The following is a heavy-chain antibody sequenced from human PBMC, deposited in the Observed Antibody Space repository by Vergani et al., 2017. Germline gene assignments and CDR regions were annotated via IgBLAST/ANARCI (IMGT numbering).Heavy chain of an antibody. Sequence: QVLLVESGGGVVQPGGSLRLSCAASGFTFNSYGMHWVRQAPGKRLEWVASIRTDESSRYYGVCMECPITISSDNSKNTLYLQMKSMRPEDTAVYYCAKEGRVYFSGSSCYPEYWGQGTLVIVSS. CDR3: AKEGRVYFSGSSCYPEY. CDR1: GFTFNSYG. V-gene: IGHV3-30*02. D-gene: IGHD2-15*01. CDR2: IRTDESSR. J-gene: IGHJ4*02.